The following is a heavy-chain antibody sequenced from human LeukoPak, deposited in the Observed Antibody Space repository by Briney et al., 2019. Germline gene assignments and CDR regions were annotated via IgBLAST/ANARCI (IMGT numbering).Heavy chain of an antibody. D-gene: IGHD5-12*01. CDR3: AKSAGVATIYFDC. CDR1: GFSFGSYA. V-gene: IGHV3-23*01. J-gene: IGHJ4*02. CDR2: IGSDYDR. Sequence: QPGGSLILSCTASGFSFGSYAMAWVRQAPGKGLEGVAAIGSDYDRVHEDSVKGRFTISRDNSKSTLYLQMDNLRPEDTAVYFCAKSAGVATIYFDCWGQGALVTVSS.